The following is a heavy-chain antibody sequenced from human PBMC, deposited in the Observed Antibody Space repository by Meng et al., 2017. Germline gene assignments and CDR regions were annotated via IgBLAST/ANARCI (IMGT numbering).Heavy chain of an antibody. CDR1: GDMVSSNSAA. CDR2: AYYRSKWYH. D-gene: IGHD1-26*01. CDR3: ARGSYSFDS. Sequence: QLQDSCPGMVQTSQHLPIVWAFPGDMVSSNSAAWNWIRQSPSRGIEWLGRAYYRSKWYHDYAESVKSRISIDPDTSKNQFSLQLRSVTPEDSAVYYCARGSYSFDSWGQRTLVTVSS. J-gene: IGHJ4*02. V-gene: IGHV6-1*01.